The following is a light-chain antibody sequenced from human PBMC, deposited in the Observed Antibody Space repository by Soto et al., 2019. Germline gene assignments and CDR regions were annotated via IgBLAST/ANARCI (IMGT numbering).Light chain of an antibody. CDR1: SSGVGAYNY. Sequence: QSALAQPPSASGSPGQSVTISCTGTSSGVGAYNYVSWYQQHPGKAPKVMIYEVSKRPSGVPDRFSGSKSGNTASLTVSGLQAEDEAEYYCSSYAGTNRVFGTGTKVTVL. J-gene: IGLJ1*01. V-gene: IGLV2-8*01. CDR2: EVS. CDR3: SSYAGTNRV.